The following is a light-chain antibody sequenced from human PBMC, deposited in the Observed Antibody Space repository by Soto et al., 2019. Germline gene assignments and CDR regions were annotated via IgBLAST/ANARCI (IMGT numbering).Light chain of an antibody. CDR3: QQTLSFPPT. Sequence: DIQRTQSPSSVSASVGDRVAITCRASQAIDSWLAWYQQKPGEAPKLLIFTGSLLHSGVPPRFSGSGSGTDFTLTISSLQPEDFATYYCQQTLSFPPTFGQGTKVDIK. CDR2: TGS. CDR1: QAIDSW. J-gene: IGKJ1*01. V-gene: IGKV1-12*01.